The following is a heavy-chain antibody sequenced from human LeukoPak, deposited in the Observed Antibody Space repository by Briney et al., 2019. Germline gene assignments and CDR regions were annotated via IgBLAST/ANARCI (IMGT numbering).Heavy chain of an antibody. CDR3: ARDRFPGNYYGSGSPPAAFDI. V-gene: IGHV4-30-4*01. CDR1: GGSISSGDYY. D-gene: IGHD3-10*01. Sequence: SQTLSLTCTVSGGSISSGDYYWSWIRQPPGKGLEWIGYIYYSGSTYYNPSLKSRVTISVDTSKNQFSLKLSSVTAADTAVYYCARDRFPGNYYGSGSPPAAFDIWGQGTMVTVSS. CDR2: IYYSGST. J-gene: IGHJ3*02.